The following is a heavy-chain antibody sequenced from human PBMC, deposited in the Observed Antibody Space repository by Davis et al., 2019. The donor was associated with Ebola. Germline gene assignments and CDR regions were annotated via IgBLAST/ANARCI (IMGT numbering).Heavy chain of an antibody. J-gene: IGHJ4*02. D-gene: IGHD2/OR15-2a*01. CDR1: GFTVSDSY. CDR3: ARVKLLSAAEMYFDY. CDR2: IYAGGST. V-gene: IGHV3-53*04. Sequence: GESLKISCAASGFTVSDSYMSWVRQAPGKGLEWVSLIYAGGSTHYADSVKGRFTISRHNSKDTLYLQMSDLRTEDTAVYYCARVKLLSAAEMYFDYWGQGALVTVSS.